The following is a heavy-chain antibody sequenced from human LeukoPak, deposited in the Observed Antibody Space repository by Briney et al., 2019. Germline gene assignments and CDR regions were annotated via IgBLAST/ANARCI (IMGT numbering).Heavy chain of an antibody. D-gene: IGHD3-3*01. CDR1: GGTFSSYA. V-gene: IGHV1-69*04. CDR3: ARDTDYDFWSGYWSY. CDR2: IIPILGIA. Sequence: SVKVSCKASGGTFSSYAISWVRQAPGQGLEWMGRIIPILGIANYAQKFQGRVTITADKSTSTAYMELSSLRSEDTAVYYCARDTDYDFWSGYWSYWGQGTLVTVSS. J-gene: IGHJ4*02.